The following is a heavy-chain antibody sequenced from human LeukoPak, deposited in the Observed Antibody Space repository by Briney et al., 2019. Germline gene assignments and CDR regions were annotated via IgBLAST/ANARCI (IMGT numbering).Heavy chain of an antibody. CDR1: GFTLSSYG. CDR3: VKGSYSNYGMDV. CDR2: ISSNGGST. D-gene: IGHD3-10*01. J-gene: IGHJ6*02. Sequence: GGSLRLSCAASGFTLSSYGMHWVRQAPGKGLEYVSAISSNGGSTYYADSVKGRFTISRDNSKNTLYLQMSSLRAEDTAVYYCVKGSYSNYGMDVWGQGTTVTVSS. V-gene: IGHV3-64D*06.